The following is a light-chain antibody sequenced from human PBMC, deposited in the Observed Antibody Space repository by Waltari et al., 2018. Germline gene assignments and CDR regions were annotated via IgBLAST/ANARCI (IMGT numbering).Light chain of an antibody. Sequence: DIQMTQFPSTLSASVGDRLTITCRASQSINSWLAWYQQKPGKAPKILIYKASSLESGVPSRFSGSGSVTEFTLTISSLQPDDFATYYCQQYNSYEWTFGQGTKVAIK. V-gene: IGKV1-5*03. CDR2: KAS. J-gene: IGKJ1*01. CDR3: QQYNSYEWT. CDR1: QSINSW.